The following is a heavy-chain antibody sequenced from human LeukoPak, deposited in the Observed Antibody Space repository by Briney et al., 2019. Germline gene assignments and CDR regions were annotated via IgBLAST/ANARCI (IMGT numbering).Heavy chain of an antibody. CDR3: ARARGDYDFWSGYYLYYYYGMDV. V-gene: IGHV4-59*01. CDR1: GGSISGYY. J-gene: IGHJ6*02. Sequence: SETLSLTCTVSGGSISGYYWSWIRQPPGKGLEWIAYIYYNGISNYNPSLKSRVIISVDSSKNQFSLKLTSVTAADTAVYYCARARGDYDFWSGYYLYYYYGMDVWGQGTTVAVSS. D-gene: IGHD3-3*01. CDR2: IYYNGIS.